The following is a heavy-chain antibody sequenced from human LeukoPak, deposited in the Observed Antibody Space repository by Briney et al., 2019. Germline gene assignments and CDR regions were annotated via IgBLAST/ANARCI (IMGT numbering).Heavy chain of an antibody. CDR1: GFTFSSYW. Sequence: GGSLRLSCAASGFTFSSYWMHWVRQAPGKGLVWVSRINGDGRSTYYADSVKGRFTISRDNAKNTPYLQMNSLRAEDTAVYYCARAWCSGGSCPNGLNYWGQGALVTVSS. CDR2: INGDGRST. J-gene: IGHJ4*02. CDR3: ARAWCSGGSCPNGLNY. V-gene: IGHV3-74*01. D-gene: IGHD2-15*01.